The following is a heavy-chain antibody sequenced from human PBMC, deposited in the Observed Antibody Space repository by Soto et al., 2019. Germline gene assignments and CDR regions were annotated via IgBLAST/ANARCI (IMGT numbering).Heavy chain of an antibody. D-gene: IGHD5-18*01. Sequence: QVQLQESGPGLVKPSQTLSLTCTVSGGSISSGGYYWSWIRQHPGKGLEWIGYIYYSGSTYYNPSLKSRVTISVDTSKNQFSLKLSSVTAADTAVYYCACSPTLQLWSTNDWYFDLWGRGTLVTVSS. CDR2: IYYSGST. CDR3: ACSPTLQLWSTNDWYFDL. J-gene: IGHJ2*01. CDR1: GGSISSGGYY. V-gene: IGHV4-31*03.